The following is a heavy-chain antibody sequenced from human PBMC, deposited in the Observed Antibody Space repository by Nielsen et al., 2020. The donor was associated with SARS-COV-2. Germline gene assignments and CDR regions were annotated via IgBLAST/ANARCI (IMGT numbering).Heavy chain of an antibody. V-gene: IGHV3-23*01. J-gene: IGHJ4*02. CDR1: GFTFRNYA. Sequence: GESLKISCAASGFTFRNYAMSWVRQAPGKGLEWVSSINSAGDVTYYTDSVKGRFTISRDNSRNTLYLEMNSLRADDTAVYYCAKHEGEDWGQGTLVTVSS. D-gene: IGHD3-10*01. CDR2: INSAGDVT. CDR3: AKHEGED.